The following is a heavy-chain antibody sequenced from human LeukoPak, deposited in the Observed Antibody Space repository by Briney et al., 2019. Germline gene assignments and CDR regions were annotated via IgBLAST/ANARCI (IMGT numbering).Heavy chain of an antibody. CDR1: GGSMSPYH. CDR3: ARGVVRYNKFDY. J-gene: IGHJ4*02. V-gene: IGHV4-59*12. CDR2: IYYSGST. D-gene: IGHD5-24*01. Sequence: NPSETLSLTCTVSGGSMSPYHWGWIRQPPGKGLEWTGYIYYSGSTNYNPSLKSRVTISVDTSKNQFSLKLSSVTAADTAVYYCARGVVRYNKFDYWGQGTLVTVSS.